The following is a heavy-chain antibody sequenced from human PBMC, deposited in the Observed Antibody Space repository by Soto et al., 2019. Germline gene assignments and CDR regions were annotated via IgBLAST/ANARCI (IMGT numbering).Heavy chain of an antibody. CDR1: GYTFTSYD. D-gene: IGHD3-10*01. CDR3: ARVARITMVRGVYPLGY. J-gene: IGHJ4*02. Sequence: ASVKVSCKASGYTFTSYDINWVRQATGQGLEWMGWMNPNSGNTGYAQKFQGRVTMTRNTSISTAYMELSSLRSEDTAVYYCARVARITMVRGVYPLGYWGQGTLVT. V-gene: IGHV1-8*01. CDR2: MNPNSGNT.